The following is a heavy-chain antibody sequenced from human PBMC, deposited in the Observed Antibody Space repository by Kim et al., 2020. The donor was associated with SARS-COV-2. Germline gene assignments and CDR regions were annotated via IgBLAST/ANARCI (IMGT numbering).Heavy chain of an antibody. J-gene: IGHJ4*02. CDR1: GFTFSTYW. Sequence: GGSLRLSCAASGFTFSTYWMHWVRQAPGKGLVWVSRINSDGSSTSYADSVKGRFTISRDNAKNTLYLQMNSLRADDTGVYYCARHGGTDLGWGQGTLVTVSS. D-gene: IGHD2-8*02. CDR2: INSDGSST. CDR3: ARHGGTDLG. V-gene: IGHV3-74*01.